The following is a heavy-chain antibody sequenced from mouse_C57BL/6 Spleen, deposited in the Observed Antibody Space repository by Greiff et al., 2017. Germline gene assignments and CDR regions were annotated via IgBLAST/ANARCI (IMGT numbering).Heavy chain of an antibody. D-gene: IGHD2-3*01. J-gene: IGHJ3*01. CDR3: ARGRDGYSGRFAY. CDR2: IYPRSCNT. CDR1: GYTFTSYG. V-gene: IGHV1-81*01. Sequence: QVQLKQSGAELARPGASVKLSCKASGYTFTSYGISWVKQRTGQGLEWIGEIYPRSCNTYYNEKFKGKATLTADKSSSTAYMELRSLTSADSAVYFCARGRDGYSGRFAYWGQGTLVTVSA.